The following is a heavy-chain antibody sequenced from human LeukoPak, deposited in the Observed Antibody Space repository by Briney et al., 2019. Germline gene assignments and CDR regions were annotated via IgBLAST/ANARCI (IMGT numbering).Heavy chain of an antibody. D-gene: IGHD1-26*01. Sequence: SLRLSCAASGFTFDDSAMHWVRQAPGKGLEWVSGISWNSGSIGYADSVRGRFTISRDNAKNSLYLQMNSLRAEDTALYYCAKDISTGELQRTWYFDLWGRGTLVTVSS. J-gene: IGHJ2*01. CDR1: GFTFDDSA. CDR3: AKDISTGELQRTWYFDL. CDR2: ISWNSGSI. V-gene: IGHV3-9*01.